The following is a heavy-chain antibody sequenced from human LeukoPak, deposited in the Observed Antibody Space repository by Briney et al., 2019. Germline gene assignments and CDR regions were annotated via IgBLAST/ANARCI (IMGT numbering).Heavy chain of an antibody. V-gene: IGHV3-64*01. CDR1: GFTFSSYA. Sequence: PGGSLRLSCAASGFTFSSYAMHWVRQAPGKGLEYVSAISSNGGSTYYANSVKGRFTISRDNSKNTLYLQMGSLRAEDMAVYYCARERDGGTDYWGQGTLVTVSS. CDR3: ARERDGGTDY. J-gene: IGHJ4*02. CDR2: ISSNGGST. D-gene: IGHD4-23*01.